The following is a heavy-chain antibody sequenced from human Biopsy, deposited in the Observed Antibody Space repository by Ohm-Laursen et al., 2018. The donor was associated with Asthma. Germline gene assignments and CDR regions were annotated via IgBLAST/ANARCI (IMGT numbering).Heavy chain of an antibody. CDR2: IYSGGTS. Sequence: SLRLSCAASGFAVSRDHMFWVRQVPGKGLEWVSVIYSGGTSHTADSVRGRFTISRDYSKNTLYLQMRSLRAEDTAVYYCARGDSSNWSHYYFDYWGQGTLVTVSS. CDR1: GFAVSRDH. CDR3: ARGDSSNWSHYYFDY. V-gene: IGHV3-53*01. J-gene: IGHJ4*02. D-gene: IGHD3-22*01.